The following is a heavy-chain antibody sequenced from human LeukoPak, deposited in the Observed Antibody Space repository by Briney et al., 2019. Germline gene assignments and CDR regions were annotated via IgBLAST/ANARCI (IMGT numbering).Heavy chain of an antibody. V-gene: IGHV1-2*02. J-gene: IGHJ4*02. D-gene: IGHD3-10*01. CDR3: ARETGVY. Sequence: GASVKVSCKASGYTFTGYYIHWVRQAPGLGLGWMGWINPNSGDTNYAQKFQGRVTMTRDTSTSTAYMELNRLTSDDAAVYYCARETGVYWGQGTLVTVSS. CDR1: GYTFTGYY. CDR2: INPNSGDT.